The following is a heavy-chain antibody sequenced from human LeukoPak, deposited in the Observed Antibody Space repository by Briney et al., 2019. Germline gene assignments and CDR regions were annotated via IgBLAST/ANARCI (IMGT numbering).Heavy chain of an antibody. CDR2: INHSGST. Sequence: SQTLSLTCTVSGGSISSGDYYWSWIRQPPGKGLEWIGEINHSGSTNYNPSLKSRVTISVDTSKNQFSLKLSSVTAADTAVYYCARVSMVRGVIDYWGQGTLVTVSS. V-gene: IGHV4-30-4*08. CDR3: ARVSMVRGVIDY. J-gene: IGHJ4*02. CDR1: GGSISSGDYY. D-gene: IGHD3-10*01.